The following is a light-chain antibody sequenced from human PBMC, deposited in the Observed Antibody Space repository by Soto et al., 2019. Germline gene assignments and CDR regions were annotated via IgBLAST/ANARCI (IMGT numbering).Light chain of an antibody. CDR3: QQYNNWPPWT. CDR2: GAS. Sequence: IVMTQSPATLSVSPGERATLSCRASQSLSSNLAWFQQKPGQAPRLLIYGASTRATGIPARFSGSGSGTEFTLTISSLQSEDFAVYYCQQYNNWPPWTFGQGTKVEI. V-gene: IGKV3-15*01. J-gene: IGKJ1*01. CDR1: QSLSSN.